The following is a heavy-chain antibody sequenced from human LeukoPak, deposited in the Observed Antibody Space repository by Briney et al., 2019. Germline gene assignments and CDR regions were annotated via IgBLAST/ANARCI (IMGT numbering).Heavy chain of an antibody. CDR1: GFSFSDAW. CDR2: IRPDGSAT. J-gene: IGHJ4*02. D-gene: IGHD1/OR15-1a*01. V-gene: IGHV3-7*04. Sequence: GGSLRLSCATSGFSFSDAWMSWVRQAPEIGLEWVATIRPDGSATFYVDSVKGRFTISRDNAKNSLHLEMNTLRAEDTAVYYCGRGTREAPYWGRGTLVTVSS. CDR3: GRGTREAPY.